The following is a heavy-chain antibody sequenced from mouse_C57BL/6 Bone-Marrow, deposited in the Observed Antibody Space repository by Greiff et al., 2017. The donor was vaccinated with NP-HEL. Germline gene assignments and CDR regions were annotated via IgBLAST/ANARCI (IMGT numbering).Heavy chain of an antibody. V-gene: IGHV1-5*01. Sequence: VQLQQSGTVLARPGASVKMSCKPSGYTFTSYWMHWVKQRPGQGLEWIGAIYPGNSDTSYNQKFKGKAKLTAVTSASTAYMELSSLTNEDSAVYYCTRENYGNYPYFDYWGQGTTLTVSS. D-gene: IGHD2-1*01. CDR1: GYTFTSYW. J-gene: IGHJ2*01. CDR3: TRENYGNYPYFDY. CDR2: IYPGNSDT.